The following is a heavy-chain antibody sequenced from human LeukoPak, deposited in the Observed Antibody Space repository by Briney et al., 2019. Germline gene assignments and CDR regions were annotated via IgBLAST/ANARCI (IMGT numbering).Heavy chain of an antibody. CDR3: AAGGGWDPSFGVVTHIDA. Sequence: SGGSLRLSCAASGFTFSSYWMSWVRQAPGKGLEWVANIKQGGSEKYYVDSVKGRFTISRDNAKNSLYLQMNSLRAEDTAVYYCAAGGGWDPSFGVVTHIDAWGKGTTVVVS. J-gene: IGHJ6*03. D-gene: IGHD3-3*01. CDR2: IKQGGSEK. V-gene: IGHV3-7*01. CDR1: GFTFSSYW.